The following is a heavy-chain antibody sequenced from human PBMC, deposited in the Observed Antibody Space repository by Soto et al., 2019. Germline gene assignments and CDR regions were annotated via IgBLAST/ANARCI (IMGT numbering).Heavy chain of an antibody. CDR2: IIPIFGTT. Sequence: QVQLVXSGAELKXXXXXVKVSCQASGGTFSNYAISWVRQAPGQGLEWMGKIIPIFGTTNYAQNFRGRVTITADEYTTTAYMELSSLRSDDTALYYCARELPPAPGSFREDALDIWGQGTMITVSS. CDR1: GGTFSNYA. V-gene: IGHV1-69*15. CDR3: ARELPPAPGSFREDALDI. J-gene: IGHJ3*02. D-gene: IGHD6-13*01.